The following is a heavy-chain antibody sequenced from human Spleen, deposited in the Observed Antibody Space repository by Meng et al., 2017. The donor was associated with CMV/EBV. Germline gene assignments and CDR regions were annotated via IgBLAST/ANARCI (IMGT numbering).Heavy chain of an antibody. CDR1: GFTFSSHE. CDR2: ISATGSAF. CDR3: VIGWPVI. D-gene: IGHD2-21*01. Sequence: LSLTCVGSGFTFSSHEMHWVRQTREKGLEWVGYISATGSAFDYGNSVKGRFTISRDNAKNSLYVQMDSLRVEDTALYYCVIGWPVIWGQGTLVTVSS. J-gene: IGHJ4*02. V-gene: IGHV3-48*03.